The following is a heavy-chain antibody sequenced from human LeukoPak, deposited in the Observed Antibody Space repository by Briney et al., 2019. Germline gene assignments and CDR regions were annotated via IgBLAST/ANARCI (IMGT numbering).Heavy chain of an antibody. CDR1: GGSFSGYY. CDR2: IFTTEST. Sequence: SETLSLTCTVSGGSFSGYYWTWIRQPAGKGLEWVGRIFTTESTDYNPSLRSRLTMSLDMSKNQFSLNLTSVTAADSALYYCARARQNGYTGIWHDYWGQGALVTVSS. V-gene: IGHV4-4*07. CDR3: ARARQNGYTGIWHDY. D-gene: IGHD3-16*02. J-gene: IGHJ4*02.